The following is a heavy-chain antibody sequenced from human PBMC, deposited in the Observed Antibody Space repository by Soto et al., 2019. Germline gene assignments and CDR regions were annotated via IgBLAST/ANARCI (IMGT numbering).Heavy chain of an antibody. CDR1: GGTFSSYA. CDR2: IIPIFGTA. Sequence: QVQLVQSGAEVKKPGSSVKVSCKASGGTFSSYAISWVRQAPGQGLEWMGGIIPIFGTANYAQKFQGRVTITADESTRTAYMELRSLRSEDTAVYYCARGLRDCTNGVCYANWFDPWGQGTLVTVSS. J-gene: IGHJ5*02. D-gene: IGHD2-8*01. V-gene: IGHV1-69*01. CDR3: ARGLRDCTNGVCYANWFDP.